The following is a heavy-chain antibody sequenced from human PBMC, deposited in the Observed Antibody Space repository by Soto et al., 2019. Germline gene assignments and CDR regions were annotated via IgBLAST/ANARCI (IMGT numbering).Heavy chain of an antibody. V-gene: IGHV4-39*01. CDR3: PSRIAAGNYYFDD. CDR2: VYSSGSP. Sequence: SETLSLTCTVSGGSISSSSYYWGWIRQPPGKGLEWIGSVYSSGSPYYNPSLQSRVTMSVDTSQNQFSLKLSSVTAADTAVYYCPSRIAAGNYYFDDWGQGTLVTVSS. J-gene: IGHJ4*02. CDR1: GGSISSSSYY. D-gene: IGHD6-13*01.